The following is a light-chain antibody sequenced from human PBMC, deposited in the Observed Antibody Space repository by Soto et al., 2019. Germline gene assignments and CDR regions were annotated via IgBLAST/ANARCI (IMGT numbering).Light chain of an antibody. CDR3: CSYAGTNTFV. CDR2: EVS. V-gene: IGLV2-14*01. CDR1: SSDVGGYNY. Sequence: QSALTQPASVSGSPGQSITISCTGTSSDVGGYNYVSWYQQHPGKAPKLIMYEVSNRPSGVSNRFSGSRSGNTASLTISGLQTEDEADYYCCSYAGTNTFVFGTGTKLTVL. J-gene: IGLJ1*01.